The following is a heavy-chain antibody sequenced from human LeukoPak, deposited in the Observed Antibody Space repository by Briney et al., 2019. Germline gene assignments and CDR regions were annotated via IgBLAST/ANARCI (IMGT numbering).Heavy chain of an antibody. CDR2: INPNSGGT. CDR3: ARMPPNDFWPKTYYFDY. Sequence: ASVKVSCKASGYTFTGYYMHWVRQAPGQGLEWTGWINPNSGGTNYAQKFQGRVTMTRDTSISTAYMELSRLRSDDTAVYYCARMPPNDFWPKTYYFDYWGQGTLVTVSS. J-gene: IGHJ4*02. D-gene: IGHD3-3*01. V-gene: IGHV1-2*02. CDR1: GYTFTGYY.